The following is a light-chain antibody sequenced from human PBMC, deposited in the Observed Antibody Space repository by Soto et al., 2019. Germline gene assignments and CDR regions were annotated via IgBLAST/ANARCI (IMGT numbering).Light chain of an antibody. Sequence: QSVLTQSPSASASLGASVKLTCTLSSGHSSYAIAWHQQQPEKGPRYLMKLSSDGSHCKGDGIPDRFSGSSSGAERYLTISSLQSEYEADYYCQTWDIGARVVFGGGTKLTVL. CDR1: SGHSSYA. V-gene: IGLV4-69*01. J-gene: IGLJ2*01. CDR2: LSSDGSH. CDR3: QTWDIGARVV.